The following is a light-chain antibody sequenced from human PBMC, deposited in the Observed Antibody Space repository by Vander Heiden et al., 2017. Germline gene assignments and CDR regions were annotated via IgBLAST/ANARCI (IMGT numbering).Light chain of an antibody. CDR1: QSGSSY. CDR2: DVS. J-gene: IGKJ5*01. V-gene: IGKV3-11*01. CDR3: QQRTNWPPT. Sequence: EIVLTQSPATLSLSPGERATLSCSASQSGSSYFAWYQQKPGQAPRLLIYDVSNRAPGIPARFSGSGSGTDFTLTSSSLEPEDFAVYYCQQRTNWPPTFGQGTRLEIK.